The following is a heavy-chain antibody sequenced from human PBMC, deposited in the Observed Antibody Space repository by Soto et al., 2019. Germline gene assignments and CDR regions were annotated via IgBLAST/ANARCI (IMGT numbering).Heavy chain of an antibody. Sequence: EVQLVESGGGLVQPGGSLRLSCAASGFTFSSYWMSWVRQAPGKGLEWVANIKQDGSEKYYVDSVKGRFTISRDNAKNSLYLQMNSLRAEDTVVYYCARDRTYYYGSGSYSDEEYYYYYMDVWGKGTTVTVSS. V-gene: IGHV3-7*01. CDR3: ARDRTYYYGSGSYSDEEYYYYYMDV. J-gene: IGHJ6*03. CDR1: GFTFSSYW. D-gene: IGHD3-10*01. CDR2: IKQDGSEK.